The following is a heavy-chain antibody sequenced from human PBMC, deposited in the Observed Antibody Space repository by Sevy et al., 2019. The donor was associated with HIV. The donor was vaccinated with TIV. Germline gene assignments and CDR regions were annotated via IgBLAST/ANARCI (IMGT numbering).Heavy chain of an antibody. CDR1: GFTFDDYA. V-gene: IGHV3-9*01. CDR3: AKDREGIAAAGTDY. CDR2: ISWNSGSI. Sequence: GGSLRLSCAASGFTFDDYAMHWVRQAPGKGLEWVSGISWNSGSIGYADSVKGRFTNSRDNAKNSLYLQMNSLRAEDTALYYCAKDREGIAAAGTDYWGQGTLVTVSS. J-gene: IGHJ4*02. D-gene: IGHD6-13*01.